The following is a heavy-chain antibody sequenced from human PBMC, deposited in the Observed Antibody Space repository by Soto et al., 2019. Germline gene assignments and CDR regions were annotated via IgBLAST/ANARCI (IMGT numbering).Heavy chain of an antibody. CDR2: ISYDGSNK. V-gene: IGHV3-30*18. CDR1: GFTFSSYG. Sequence: GGSLRLSCAASGFTFSSYGMHWVRQAPGKGLEWVAVISYDGSNKYYADSVKGRFTISRDNSKNTLYLQMNSLRAEDTVVYYCAKESGSCCVYYFYGMDVWGQGTMVTVSS. D-gene: IGHD1-26*01. CDR3: AKESGSCCVYYFYGMDV. J-gene: IGHJ6*02.